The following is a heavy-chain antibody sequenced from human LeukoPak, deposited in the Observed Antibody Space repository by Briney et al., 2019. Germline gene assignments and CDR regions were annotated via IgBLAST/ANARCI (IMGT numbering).Heavy chain of an antibody. Sequence: ASVKVSCKASGYTFTGYYMHWVRQAPGQGLEWMGWINPNSGGTNYAQKFQGRVIMTRDTSISTAYMELSRLRSDDTAVYYCARVVRNSSSWYLPVWFDPWGQGTLVTVSS. D-gene: IGHD6-13*01. V-gene: IGHV1-2*02. J-gene: IGHJ5*02. CDR2: INPNSGGT. CDR3: ARVVRNSSSWYLPVWFDP. CDR1: GYTFTGYY.